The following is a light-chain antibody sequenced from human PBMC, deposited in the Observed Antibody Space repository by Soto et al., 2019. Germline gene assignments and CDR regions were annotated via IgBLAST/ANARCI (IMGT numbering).Light chain of an antibody. V-gene: IGKV3-20*01. CDR1: QSVSSSY. CDR3: QQYGSSCT. Sequence: EVVLTQSPATLSVSPGAGATLSCRASQSVSSSYLAWYQQKPGQAPRLLIYGASSRATGIPDRFSGSGSGTDFTLTISRLEPEDFAVYYCQQYGSSCTFGQGTRLEIK. CDR2: GAS. J-gene: IGKJ5*01.